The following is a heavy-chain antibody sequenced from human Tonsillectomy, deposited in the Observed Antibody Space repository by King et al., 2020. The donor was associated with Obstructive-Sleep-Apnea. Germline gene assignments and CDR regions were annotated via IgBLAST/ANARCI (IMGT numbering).Heavy chain of an antibody. CDR1: GGTFSSHA. Sequence: QLVQSGAEVKKPGSSVKVSCKASGGTFSSHAIGWVRQAPGQGLEWMGGIIPILDIANFAQKFQGRVMITADKSTSTAYMELSSLRSEDTAVYYCARVNSGGSGSYYESYYFDYWGQGTLVTVSS. D-gene: IGHD3-10*01. V-gene: IGHV1-69*04. J-gene: IGHJ4*02. CDR3: ARVNSGGSGSYYESYYFDY. CDR2: IIPILDIA.